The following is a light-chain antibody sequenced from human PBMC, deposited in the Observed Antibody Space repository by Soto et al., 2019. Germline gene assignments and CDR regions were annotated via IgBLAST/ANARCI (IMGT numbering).Light chain of an antibody. Sequence: AIQMTQSPSSLSASVGDRVTITCRASQAIRNDLDWYQQKPGKAPQLLISAASSLQAGVPSRFSGSGSGTDFTLTISSLQPEDFATYYFLQDYDYPYTFGQGAKLEIK. J-gene: IGKJ2*01. CDR1: QAIRND. V-gene: IGKV1-6*01. CDR2: AAS. CDR3: LQDYDYPYT.